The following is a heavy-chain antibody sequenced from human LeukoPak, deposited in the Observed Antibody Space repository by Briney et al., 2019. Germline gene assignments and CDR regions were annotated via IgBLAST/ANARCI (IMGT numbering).Heavy chain of an antibody. CDR3: ARDRDWGYCSGGSCYSLDY. V-gene: IGHV1-69*06. CDR2: IIPIFGTA. CDR1: GGTFSSYA. J-gene: IGHJ4*02. Sequence: GASVKVSCKASGGTFSSYAISWVRQAPGQGLEWMGGIIPIFGTANYAQKFQGRVTITADKSTSTAYMELRSLRSDDTAVYYCARDRDWGYCSGGSCYSLDYWGQGTLVTVFS. D-gene: IGHD2-15*01.